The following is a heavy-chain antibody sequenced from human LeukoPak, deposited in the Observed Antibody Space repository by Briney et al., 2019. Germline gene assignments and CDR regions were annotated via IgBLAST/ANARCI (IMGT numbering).Heavy chain of an antibody. CDR2: ISSSGSTI. CDR3: ARDGATVTRSYWYFDL. V-gene: IGHV3-48*03. J-gene: IGHJ2*01. D-gene: IGHD4-17*01. Sequence: PGGSLRLSCAASGFTFSSYEMNWVRQAPGKGLEWVSYISSSGSTIYYADSVKGRFTISRDNAKNSLYLQMNSLRAEDTAVYYCARDGATVTRSYWYFDLWGRGTLVTVSS. CDR1: GFTFSSYE.